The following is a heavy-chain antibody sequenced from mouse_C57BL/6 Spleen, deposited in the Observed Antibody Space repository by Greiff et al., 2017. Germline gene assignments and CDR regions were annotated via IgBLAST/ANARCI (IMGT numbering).Heavy chain of an antibody. CDR3: ARAGHYYGSSYLYYFDY. J-gene: IGHJ2*01. V-gene: IGHV5-17*01. CDR1: GFTFSDYG. Sequence: EVMLVASGGGLVKPGGSLKLSCAASGFTFSDYGMHWVRQAPEKGLEWVAYISSGSSTIYYADTVKGRFTISRDNAKNTLFLQMTSLRSEDTAMYYCARAGHYYGSSYLYYFDYWGQGTTLTVSS. CDR2: ISSGSSTI. D-gene: IGHD1-1*01.